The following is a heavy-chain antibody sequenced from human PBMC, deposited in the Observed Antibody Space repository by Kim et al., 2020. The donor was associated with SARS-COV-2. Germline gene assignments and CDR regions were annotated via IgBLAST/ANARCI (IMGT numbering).Heavy chain of an antibody. Sequence: ASVKVSCKASGYTFTSYGISWVRQAPGQGLEWMGWISAYNGNTNYAQKLQGRVTMTTDTSTSTAYMELRSLRSDDTAVYYCARALRITIFGVVIDRGGYYYGMDGWGQGTTVTVSS. J-gene: IGHJ6*02. CDR3: ARALRITIFGVVIDRGGYYYGMDG. CDR1: GYTFTSYG. D-gene: IGHD3-3*01. V-gene: IGHV1-18*01. CDR2: ISAYNGNT.